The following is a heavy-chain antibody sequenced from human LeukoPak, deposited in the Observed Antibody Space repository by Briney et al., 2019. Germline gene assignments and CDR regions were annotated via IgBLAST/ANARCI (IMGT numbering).Heavy chain of an antibody. CDR1: GGSISSYY. D-gene: IGHD3-3*01. Sequence: PSETLSLTCTVSGGSISSYYWSRLRQPPGKGLEWIGYIYYSGSTSYNPSLKSRVTISVDTSKKQFSLKLSSVTAADTAVYYCVRTYFDFWSGQYFDYWGQGTLVTVSS. CDR3: VRTYFDFWSGQYFDY. CDR2: IYYSGST. V-gene: IGHV4-59*08. J-gene: IGHJ4*02.